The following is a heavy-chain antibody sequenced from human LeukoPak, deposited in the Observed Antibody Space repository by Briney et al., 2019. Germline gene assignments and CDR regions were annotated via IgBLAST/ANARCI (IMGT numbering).Heavy chain of an antibody. Sequence: GGTLRLSCAASGFTFSSYGMSWVRQAPGKGLEWVSSIRGSGGSTYYADSVKGRFTISRDNSKNTLYLQMNSLRAEDTAVYYCARVVYDSSGYHYYYYYYMDVWGKGTTVTISS. J-gene: IGHJ6*03. D-gene: IGHD3-22*01. CDR3: ARVVYDSSGYHYYYYYYMDV. V-gene: IGHV3-23*01. CDR2: IRGSGGST. CDR1: GFTFSSYG.